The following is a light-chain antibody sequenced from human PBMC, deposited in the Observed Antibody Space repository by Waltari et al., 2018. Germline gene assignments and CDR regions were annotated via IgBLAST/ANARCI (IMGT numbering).Light chain of an antibody. Sequence: QSALTQPASVSGSPEQSITISCTGTSSDIGGDNFVSWYQQHPGKAPKLILFDVSDRPSGVSNRCSGSNSGNSAFLTISGLQAEDDADYYCSSYTRSISYVFGTGTKVTVL. V-gene: IGLV2-14*01. J-gene: IGLJ1*01. CDR3: SSYTRSISYV. CDR2: DVS. CDR1: SSDIGGDNF.